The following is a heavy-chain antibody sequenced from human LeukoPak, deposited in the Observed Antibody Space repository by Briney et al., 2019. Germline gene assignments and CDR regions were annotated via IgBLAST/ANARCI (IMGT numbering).Heavy chain of an antibody. CDR1: GSTFSSYS. CDR2: ISSSSDHI. D-gene: IGHD2-2*01. Sequence: GGSLRLSCAASGSTFSSYSMNWVRQAPGKGLEWVSSISSSSDHIAYADSVKGRFTISRDNAKNALYLQVNSLRAEDTAVYYCARGVVPVAFDYWGQGTLVTVSS. V-gene: IGHV3-21*01. J-gene: IGHJ4*02. CDR3: ARGVVPVAFDY.